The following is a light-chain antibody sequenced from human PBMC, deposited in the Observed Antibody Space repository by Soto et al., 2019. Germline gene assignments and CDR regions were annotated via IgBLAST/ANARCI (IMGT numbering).Light chain of an antibody. J-gene: IGKJ2*02. V-gene: IGKV3-11*01. CDR3: HQRNSWPRST. CDR2: DLS. Sequence: EIVLTQSPVTLSLSPGERATLSCRASQSVPNYLAWYQQKPCQAPRLVIYDLSNRANGIPARFSGSGSGTDFTLTISNLEPEDAAVYYCHQRNSWPRSTFGQGTKLEIK. CDR1: QSVPNY.